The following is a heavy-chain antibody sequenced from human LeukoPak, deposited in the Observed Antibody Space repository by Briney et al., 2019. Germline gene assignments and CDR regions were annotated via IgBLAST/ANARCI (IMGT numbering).Heavy chain of an antibody. CDR1: GVTFSSYA. CDR3: AKDRSCTNDICHGDFDY. CDR2: DSGSGGST. Sequence: PGGSLTLSCAASGVTFSSYAVSWVRRAPGQGLGGVSSDSGSGGSTYSADSVKGRFTISRDNSKNTLYLQMNSLRAEDTALYYCAKDRSCTNDICHGDFDYWGQGTLVTVSS. J-gene: IGHJ4*02. V-gene: IGHV3-23*01. D-gene: IGHD2-8*01.